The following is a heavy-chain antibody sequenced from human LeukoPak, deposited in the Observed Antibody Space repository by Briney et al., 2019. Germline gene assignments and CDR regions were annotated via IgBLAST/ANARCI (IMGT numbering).Heavy chain of an antibody. CDR1: GGSISSYY. CDR3: ASSRYTGSYSTIDF. Sequence: KPSETLSLTCTVSGGSISSYYWSWIRQPPGKGLEWIGYISYSGSTNYNPSLKSRVTISLDTSKNQFSLKLSSVTAADTAMYYCASSRYTGSYSTIDFWGQGTLVTVSS. J-gene: IGHJ4*02. CDR2: ISYSGST. D-gene: IGHD1-26*01. V-gene: IGHV4-59*01.